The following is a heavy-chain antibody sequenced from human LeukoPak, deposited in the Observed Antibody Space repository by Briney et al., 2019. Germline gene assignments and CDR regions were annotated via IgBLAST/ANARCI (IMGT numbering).Heavy chain of an antibody. CDR2: IYYSGST. J-gene: IGHJ4*02. D-gene: IGHD6-13*01. Sequence: SETLSLTCTVSGGSISSYYRSWIRQPPGKGLEWIGYIYYSGSTNYNPSLKSRVTISVETSKNEFSLKLRSVTAADTAVYYCARVTGYRIEDYFDYWGQGTLVTISS. CDR3: ARVTGYRIEDYFDY. CDR1: GGSISSYY. V-gene: IGHV4-59*01.